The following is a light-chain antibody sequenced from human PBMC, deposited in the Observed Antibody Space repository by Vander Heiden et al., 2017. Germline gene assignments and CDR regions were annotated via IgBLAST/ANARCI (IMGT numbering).Light chain of an antibody. CDR3: CSHAGSSYV. CDR1: SSDVGRYNY. V-gene: IGLV2-11*01. Sequence: QSALTQPRSVSGSPGQSVTISCTGTSSDVGRYNYVSWYQQHPGKAPKLMIYDVTKRPSGVPDRFSASKSDNTASLTISGLQAEDEADYYCCSHAGSSYVFETGTMVTVL. CDR2: DVT. J-gene: IGLJ1*01.